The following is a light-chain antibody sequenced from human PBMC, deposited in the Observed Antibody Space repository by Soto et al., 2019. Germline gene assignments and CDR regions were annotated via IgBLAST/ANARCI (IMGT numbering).Light chain of an antibody. CDR3: QSYDSSLSGVV. CDR2: GNS. CDR1: NSNVGGGYD. J-gene: IGLJ2*01. V-gene: IGLV1-40*01. Sequence: QSVLTQPPSVSGAPGQTVTISCTGSNSNVGGGYDVHWYQQLPGTAPKLLIYGNSNRPSGVPDRFSGSKSGTSASLAITGLQAEDEADYYCQSYDSSLSGVVFGGGTQLTVL.